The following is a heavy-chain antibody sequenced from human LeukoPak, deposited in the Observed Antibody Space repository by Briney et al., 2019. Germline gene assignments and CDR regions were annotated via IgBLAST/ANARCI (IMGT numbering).Heavy chain of an antibody. CDR1: GGSFSGYY. CDR3: ATLTTVVTAYYFDY. J-gene: IGHJ4*02. V-gene: IGHV4-34*01. CDR2: INHSGST. Sequence: PSETLSLTCAVYGGSFSGYYWSWIRQPPGKGLEWIGEINHSGSTNYSPSLQSRVTISIDTSKNQFSLKLTSVTAADTVVYYCATLTTVVTAYYFDYWGQGTLVTVSS. D-gene: IGHD4-23*01.